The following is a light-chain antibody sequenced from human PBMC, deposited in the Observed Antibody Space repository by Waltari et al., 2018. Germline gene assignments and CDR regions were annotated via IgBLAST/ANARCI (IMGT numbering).Light chain of an antibody. CDR2: VNRDGSH. V-gene: IGLV4-69*01. J-gene: IGLJ3*02. CDR3: QPGGHGTWV. CDR1: SGHSSNV. Sequence: QLVVTQSPSASASLGASVKLTCTLSSGHSSNVIAWLQQQPQKGPRYLMKVNRDGSHSRGDGIPDRFSGSSSGAERYLTISSLQSEDEADYYGQPGGHGTWVFGGGTKLTVL.